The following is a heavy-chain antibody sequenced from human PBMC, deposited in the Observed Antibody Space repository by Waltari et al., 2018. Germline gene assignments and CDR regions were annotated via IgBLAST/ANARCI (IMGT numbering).Heavy chain of an antibody. CDR2: ISWNSGSI. J-gene: IGHJ4*02. D-gene: IGHD6-13*01. Sequence: DVQLVESGGGLVQPGRSLRLSCAASGFTFDDYAMHWVRQAPGKGLEWVSGISWNSGSIGYADSVKGRFTISRDNAKNSLYLQMNSLRAEDTALYYCAKGALAAAGIFDYWGQGTLVTVSS. CDR3: AKGALAAAGIFDY. V-gene: IGHV3-9*01. CDR1: GFTFDDYA.